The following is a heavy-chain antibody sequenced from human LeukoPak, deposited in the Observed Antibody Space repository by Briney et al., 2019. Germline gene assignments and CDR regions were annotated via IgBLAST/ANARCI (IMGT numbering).Heavy chain of an antibody. CDR2: ISSGTSYI. CDR1: GFTFNTYT. Sequence: PGGSLRLSYAASGFTFNTYTVNWVRQAPGKGLEWVSSISSGTSYIYYADSVKGRFTISRDNAKNSLYLQMNSLRAEDTAVYYCARLPNTIFGTYYYYYMDVWGKGTTVTVSS. CDR3: ARLPNTIFGTYYYYYMDV. J-gene: IGHJ6*03. V-gene: IGHV3-21*01. D-gene: IGHD3-3*01.